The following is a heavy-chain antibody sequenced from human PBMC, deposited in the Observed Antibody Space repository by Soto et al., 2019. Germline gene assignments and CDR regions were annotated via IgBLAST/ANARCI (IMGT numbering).Heavy chain of an antibody. CDR3: ARVLYYGSGTSDL. J-gene: IGHJ5*02. Sequence: SETLSLTCTVSGGSINSGDYYWSWIRQPPGKGLEWIGYIYYSGSAYPNPSLKSRVTISIDTSKNQFSLKLSSVTAADTAVYYCARVLYYGSGTSDLWGQGTLVT. V-gene: IGHV4-30-4*01. D-gene: IGHD3-10*01. CDR1: GGSINSGDYY. CDR2: IYYSGSA.